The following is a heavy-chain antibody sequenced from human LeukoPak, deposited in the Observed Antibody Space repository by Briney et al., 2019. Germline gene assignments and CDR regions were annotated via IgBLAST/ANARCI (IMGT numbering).Heavy chain of an antibody. Sequence: SETLSLTCVVSGGSISSSNWWSWVRQPPEKGLEWVGEIYHSGSTNYNPSLKSRVTISVDKSKNQFSLKLSSVTAADTAVYYCARYDVGWYYFDYWGQGTLVTVSS. CDR3: ARYDVGWYYFDY. D-gene: IGHD6-19*01. CDR2: IYHSGST. CDR1: GGSISSSNW. J-gene: IGHJ4*02. V-gene: IGHV4-4*02.